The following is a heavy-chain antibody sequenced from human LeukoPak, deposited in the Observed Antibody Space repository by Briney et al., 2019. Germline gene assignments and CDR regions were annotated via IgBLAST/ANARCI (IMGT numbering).Heavy chain of an antibody. CDR2: IYYSGST. J-gene: IGHJ4*02. CDR3: ALLGYCSSTSCFDY. V-gene: IGHV4-39*01. D-gene: IGHD2-2*01. CDR1: GGSISSSSYY. Sequence: SETLSLTCTVSGGSISSSSYYWGWIRQPPGKGLEWIGSIYYSGSTYYNPSLKSRVTISVDTSKNQFSLKLGSVTAADTAVYYCALLGYCSSTSCFDYWGQGTLVTVSS.